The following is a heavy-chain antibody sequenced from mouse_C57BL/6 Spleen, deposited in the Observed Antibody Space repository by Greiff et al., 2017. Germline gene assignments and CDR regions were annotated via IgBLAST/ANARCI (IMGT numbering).Heavy chain of an antibody. CDR3: ARSLYDYDGDWYFDV. CDR2: IWSDGST. D-gene: IGHD2-4*01. CDR1: GFSLTSYG. Sequence: VQRVESGPGLVAPSQSLSITCTVSGFSLTSYGVHWVRQPPGKGLEWLVVIWSDGSTTYNSALKSRLSISKDNSKSQVFLKMNSLQTDDTAMYYCARSLYDYDGDWYFDVWGTGTTVTVSS. V-gene: IGHV2-6*03. J-gene: IGHJ1*03.